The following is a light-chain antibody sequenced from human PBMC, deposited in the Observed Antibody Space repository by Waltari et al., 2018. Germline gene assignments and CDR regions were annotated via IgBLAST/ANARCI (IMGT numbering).Light chain of an antibody. CDR1: GSHTGINT. CDR2: NDN. Sequence: QSVLPQPPSASGTPGQRVTIPCSGSGSHTGINTVNWYQQLPGTAPKRLIYNDNQRPSGVPDRFSGSKSGSSASLAISGLQSDDEANYYCAAWDDSLNGLSFGTGTRVTVL. V-gene: IGLV1-44*01. J-gene: IGLJ1*01. CDR3: AAWDDSLNGLS.